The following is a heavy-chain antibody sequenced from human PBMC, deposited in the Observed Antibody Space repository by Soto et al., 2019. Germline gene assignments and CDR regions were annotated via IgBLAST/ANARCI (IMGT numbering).Heavy chain of an antibody. V-gene: IGHV3-7*01. CDR3: ARGHKGLEV. J-gene: IGHJ6*02. CDR2: IKQDGSEK. CDR1: GLVFSSFW. Sequence: VRLSCEASGLVFSSFWMSWVRQAPGKGLEWVAYIKQDGSEKYYVDSVKGRFTISRDNPKSSLYLQMNNLRAEDTAVYYCARGHKGLEVWGQGTKVTVSS.